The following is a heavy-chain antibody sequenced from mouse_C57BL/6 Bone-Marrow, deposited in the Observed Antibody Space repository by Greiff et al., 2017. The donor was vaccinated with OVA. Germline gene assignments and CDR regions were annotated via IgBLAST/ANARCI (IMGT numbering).Heavy chain of an antibody. CDR1: GYAFSSSW. D-gene: IGHD3-2*02. CDR2: IYPGDGDT. V-gene: IGHV1-82*01. J-gene: IGHJ2*01. CDR3: AQTAQAGYYFDY. Sequence: QVQLKESGPELVKPGASVKISCKASGYAFSSSWMNWVKQRPGKGLEWIGRIYPGDGDTNYNGKFKGKATLTADKSSSTAYMQLSSLTSEDSAVYFCAQTAQAGYYFDYWGQGTTLTVSS.